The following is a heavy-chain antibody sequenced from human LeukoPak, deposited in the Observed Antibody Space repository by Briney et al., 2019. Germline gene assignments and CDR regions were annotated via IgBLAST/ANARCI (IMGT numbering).Heavy chain of an antibody. CDR2: ISDSGGST. CDR3: AKDRTVTMFSDDAFDI. CDR1: GFTFRSYA. Sequence: GGSLRLSCAASGFTFRSYAMSWVRQAPGKGLEWVSSISDSGGSTYYADSVKGRLTISRDNSKNTLYLQMNSLRVEDTAVYYCAKDRTVTMFSDDAFDIWGQGTIVTVSS. J-gene: IGHJ3*02. D-gene: IGHD4-17*01. V-gene: IGHV3-23*01.